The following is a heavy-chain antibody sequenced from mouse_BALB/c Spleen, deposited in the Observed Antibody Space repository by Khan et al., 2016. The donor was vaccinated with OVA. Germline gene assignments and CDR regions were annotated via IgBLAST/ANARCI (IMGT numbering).Heavy chain of an antibody. V-gene: IGHV2-6-5*01. D-gene: IGHD2-14*01. CDR3: ARGVRSYYYALDY. CDR1: GFSLTDYG. Sequence: QVQLKQSGPGLVAPSQSLSITCTVSGFSLTDYGVSWIRQPPGKGLEWLGVIWGGGSTYYNSALKSRLSISKDNSKSQVFLKMSSLQTDDTAMYDCARGVRSYYYALDYWGQGTSVTVAS. J-gene: IGHJ4*01. CDR2: IWGGGST.